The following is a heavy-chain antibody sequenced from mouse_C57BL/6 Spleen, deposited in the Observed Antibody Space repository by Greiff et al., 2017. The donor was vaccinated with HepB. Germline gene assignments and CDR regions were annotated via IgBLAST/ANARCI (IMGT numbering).Heavy chain of an antibody. CDR2: INPGSGGT. Sequence: QVQLQQSGAELVRPGTSVKVSCKASGYAFTNYLIEWVKQRPGQGLEWIGVINPGSGGTNYNEKFKGKATLTADKSSSTAYMQLSSLTSEDSAVYFCARGYYDYDGRSSWFAYWGQGTLVTVSA. CDR1: GYAFTNYL. V-gene: IGHV1-54*01. J-gene: IGHJ3*01. CDR3: ARGYYDYDGRSSWFAY. D-gene: IGHD2-4*01.